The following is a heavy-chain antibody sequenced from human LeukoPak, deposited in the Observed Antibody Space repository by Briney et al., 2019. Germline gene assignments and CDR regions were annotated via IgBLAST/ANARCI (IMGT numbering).Heavy chain of an antibody. Sequence: GGSLRLSCAASGFTFSSYAMSWVRQAPGKGLEWVSAISGSGGSTYYADSVKGRFTISRDNSKNTLYLQMNSLRAEDTAVYYCAKDLRGYYGSGSLVDYWGQGTLVTVSS. CDR1: GFTFSSYA. D-gene: IGHD3-10*01. CDR3: AKDLRGYYGSGSLVDY. J-gene: IGHJ4*02. V-gene: IGHV3-23*01. CDR2: ISGSGGST.